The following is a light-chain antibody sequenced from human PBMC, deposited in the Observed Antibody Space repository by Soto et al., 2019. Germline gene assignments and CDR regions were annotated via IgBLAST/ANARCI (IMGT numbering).Light chain of an antibody. V-gene: IGLV1-40*01. CDR3: QSYDRSLSGSGV. J-gene: IGLJ3*02. CDR1: SSNIGAGYD. CDR2: GNN. Sequence: QSVLTQPPSVSGAPGQRVTISCTGSSSNIGAGYDVHWYQQLPGTAPKLVIYGNNNRPSGVPDRFSGSKSGTSASLAITGLKAEDEADYYCQSYDRSLSGSGVFGGGTQLTVL.